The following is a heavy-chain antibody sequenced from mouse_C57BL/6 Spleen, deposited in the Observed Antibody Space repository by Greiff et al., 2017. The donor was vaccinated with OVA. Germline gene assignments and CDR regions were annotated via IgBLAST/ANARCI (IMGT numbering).Heavy chain of an antibody. D-gene: IGHD2-5*01. CDR3: AGCGYSNGYYFDY. V-gene: IGHV1-69*01. CDR1: GYTFTSYW. J-gene: IGHJ2*01. Sequence: VQLQQPGAELVMPGASVKLSCKASGYTFTSYWMPWVKQRPGKGLEWIGEIDPSDSYTNYNQKFKGKSTLTVDKSSSTAYMQLSSLTSEGSAVDYCAGCGYSNGYYFDYWGQGTTLTVSS. CDR2: IDPSDSYT.